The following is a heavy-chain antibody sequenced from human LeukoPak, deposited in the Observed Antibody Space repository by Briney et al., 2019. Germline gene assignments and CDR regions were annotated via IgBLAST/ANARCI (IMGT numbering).Heavy chain of an antibody. V-gene: IGHV3-48*02. CDR1: ESTFRGHS. CDR3: ARDYYGMDV. CDR2: ISSTSGTI. J-gene: IGHJ6*02. Sequence: GGSRKPSCEPSESTFRGHSIGWSRRGPGKGLECVSYISSTSGTIYYADSVKGRFTISRDNAKNSLYLQMNSLREEDTAVCYCARDYYGMDVWGQGTTVTVSS.